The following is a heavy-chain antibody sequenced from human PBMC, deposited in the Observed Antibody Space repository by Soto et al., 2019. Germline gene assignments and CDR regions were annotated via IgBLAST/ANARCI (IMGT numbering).Heavy chain of an antibody. CDR3: SRRGDFGGFDA. D-gene: IGHD4-17*01. Sequence: QLQLQESASGLVRPSQTLSLTCAVSGGAISSSTYSWTWIRRPPGEGLEWIGSISHSDTTYYNPSLKSRVTISVDRSKFQLSLNLTSVTAADTAVYFCSRRGDFGGFDAWGQGSLVTVSS. V-gene: IGHV4-30-2*01. CDR2: ISHSDTT. CDR1: GGAISSSTYS. J-gene: IGHJ3*01.